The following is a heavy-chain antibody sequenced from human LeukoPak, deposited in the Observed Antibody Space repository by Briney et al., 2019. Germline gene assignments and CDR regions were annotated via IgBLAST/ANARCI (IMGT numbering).Heavy chain of an antibody. D-gene: IGHD6-19*01. CDR3: AKLIVAAVAGTVDY. CDR1: GFTFSSYA. V-gene: IGHV3-30-3*02. J-gene: IGHJ4*02. CDR2: ISYDGSNK. Sequence: PGGSLRLSCAASGFTFSSYAMHWVRQAPGKGLEWVAVISYDGSNKYYADSVKGRFTISRDNSKNTLYLQMNSLRAEDTAVYYCAKLIVAAVAGTVDYWGQGTLVTVFS.